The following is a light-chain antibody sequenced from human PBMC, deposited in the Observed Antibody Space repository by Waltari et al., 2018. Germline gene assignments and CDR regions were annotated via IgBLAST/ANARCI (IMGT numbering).Light chain of an antibody. Sequence: QSALTQPPSASGSPGQSVTISCTGTSSDFGRYNCVSWFQQHPGNAAKLMIYEVSKRPSGVPDRFSGSKSGNTASLTVSGLQAEDEADYYCSSYAASNNFVFGTGTKVTVL. CDR2: EVS. CDR3: SSYAASNNFV. CDR1: SSDFGRYNC. J-gene: IGLJ1*01. V-gene: IGLV2-8*01.